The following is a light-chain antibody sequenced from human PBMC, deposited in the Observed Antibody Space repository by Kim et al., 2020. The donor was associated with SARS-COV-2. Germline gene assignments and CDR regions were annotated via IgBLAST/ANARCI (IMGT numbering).Light chain of an antibody. J-gene: IGKJ2*01. CDR3: QQYNTYSYS. CDR2: DAS. V-gene: IGKV1-5*01. CDR1: QSIANW. Sequence: SASVGDRVTITCRASQSIANWLAWYQQKPGKAPKLLIYDASSLESGVPSRFSGSGSGTEFTLTISSLQPDDFATYYCQQYNTYSYSFGQGTKLEI.